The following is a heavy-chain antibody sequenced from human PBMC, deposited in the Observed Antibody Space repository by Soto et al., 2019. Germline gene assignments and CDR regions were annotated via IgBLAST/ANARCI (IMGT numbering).Heavy chain of an antibody. CDR3: TIFTASLDY. D-gene: IGHD3-16*01. Sequence: EVQLVESGGGLVQPGGSPKLSCAASGFTFSGSAMHWVRQASGKGLEWVGRIRSKANSYATAYAASVKGRFTISRDDSKNTAYLQMNSLKTEDTAVYYCTIFTASLDYWGQGTLVTVSS. CDR1: GFTFSGSA. J-gene: IGHJ4*02. V-gene: IGHV3-73*02. CDR2: IRSKANSYAT.